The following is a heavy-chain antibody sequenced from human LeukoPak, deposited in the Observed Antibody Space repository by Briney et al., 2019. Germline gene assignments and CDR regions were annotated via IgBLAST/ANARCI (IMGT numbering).Heavy chain of an antibody. CDR2: IYYSGST. CDR3: AVYYYDSSGYYPPFDY. V-gene: IGHV4-39*07. Sequence: PSQTLSLTCTVSGGSISSSSYYWGWIRQPPGKGLEWIGSIYYSGSTYYNPSLKSRVTISVDTSKNQFSLKLSSVTAADTAVYYCAVYYYDSSGYYPPFDYWGQGTLVTVSS. CDR1: GGSISSSSYY. D-gene: IGHD3-22*01. J-gene: IGHJ4*02.